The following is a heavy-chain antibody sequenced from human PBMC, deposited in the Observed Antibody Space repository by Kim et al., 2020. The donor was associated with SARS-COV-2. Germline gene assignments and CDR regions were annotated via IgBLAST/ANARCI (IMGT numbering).Heavy chain of an antibody. CDR2: T. CDR3: ARGSTTGSDY. V-gene: IGHV4-34*01. D-gene: IGHD4-17*01. Sequence: TNYNPSLKSRVTISVDTSKNQFSLKLSSVTAADTAVYYCARGSTTGSDYWGQGTLVTVSS. J-gene: IGHJ4*02.